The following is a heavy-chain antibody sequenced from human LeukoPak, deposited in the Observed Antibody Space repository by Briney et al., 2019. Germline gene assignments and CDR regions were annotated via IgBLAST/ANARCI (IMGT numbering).Heavy chain of an antibody. D-gene: IGHD6-19*01. J-gene: IGHJ6*02. CDR2: INPSGGST. CDR1: GYTFTSYY. CDR3: ASNLNSSGWYFYSYYYGMDV. Sequence: ASVKVSCKASGYTFTSYYMHWVRQAPGQGLEWMGIINPSGGSTSYAQKFQGRVTMTRDTSTSTVYVELSSLRSEDTAVYYCASNLNSSGWYFYSYYYGMDVWGQGTTVTVSS. V-gene: IGHV1-46*01.